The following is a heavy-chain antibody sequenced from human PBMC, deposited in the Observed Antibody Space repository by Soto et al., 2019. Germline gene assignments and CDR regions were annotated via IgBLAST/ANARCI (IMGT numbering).Heavy chain of an antibody. V-gene: IGHV1-18*01. J-gene: IGHJ4*02. CDR2: ISAYNGNT. D-gene: IGHD6-13*01. Sequence: QVQLVQSGAEVKKPGASVKVSCKASGYTFSSYGISWVRPAPGQGLEWMGWISAYNGNTNYAQTLQGRVTMTTDTSTSTAYMEVTSLRSDDTAVYYCARIIAAAVDLDYWGQGTLVTVSS. CDR1: GYTFSSYG. CDR3: ARIIAAAVDLDY.